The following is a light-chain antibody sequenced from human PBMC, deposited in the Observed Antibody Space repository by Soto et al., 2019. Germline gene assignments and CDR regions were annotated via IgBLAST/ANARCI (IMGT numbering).Light chain of an antibody. J-gene: IGLJ1*01. Sequence: QSVLTQPPSVSGAPGQRVTVSCTGSTSKIGAGSDVQWYQQLPGTAPKLLIYGNSNRPSGVPDRFSGSKAGTSASLAITGLQAEDESEYYCQAYVSGLSTPVFGTGTKLTVL. CDR2: GNS. V-gene: IGLV1-40*01. CDR1: TSKIGAGSD. CDR3: QAYVSGLSTPV.